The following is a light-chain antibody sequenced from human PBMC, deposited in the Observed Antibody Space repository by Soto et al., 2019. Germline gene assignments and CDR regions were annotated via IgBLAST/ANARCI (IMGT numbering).Light chain of an antibody. CDR2: EVF. CDR1: NSDVGGYNY. J-gene: IGLJ1*01. Sequence: QSALTQPASVSGSPGQSITIPCTGTNSDVGGYNYVSWYQHHPGKAPKLMIYEVFNRPSGVSSRFSGSKSGSTASLTISGTQAQEEADYSCSSYTNTKTLYVFGTGTKVTV. CDR3: SSYTNTKTLYV. V-gene: IGLV2-14*01.